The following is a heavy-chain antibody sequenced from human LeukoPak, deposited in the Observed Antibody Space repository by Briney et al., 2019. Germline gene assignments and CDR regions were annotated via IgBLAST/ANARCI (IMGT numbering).Heavy chain of an antibody. J-gene: IGHJ4*02. Sequence: PSETLSLTCTVSGGSVSSGSYYWSWIRQPPGKGLEWIGYIYYSGSTYYNPSLKSRVTMSVDTSKNQFSLKLSSVTAVDTAVYYCARMKGGYSYGRFDYWGQGTLVTVSS. D-gene: IGHD5-18*01. CDR1: GGSVSSGSYY. V-gene: IGHV4-61*01. CDR2: IYYSGST. CDR3: ARMKGGYSYGRFDY.